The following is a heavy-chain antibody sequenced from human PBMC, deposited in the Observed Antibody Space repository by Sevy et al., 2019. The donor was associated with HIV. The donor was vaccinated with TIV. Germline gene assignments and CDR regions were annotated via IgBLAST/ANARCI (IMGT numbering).Heavy chain of an antibody. CDR1: GFTVSSNY. V-gene: IGHV3-53*01. D-gene: IGHD2-15*01. CDR3: AREGYCSGGSCYSDY. Sequence: GGSLRLSCAASGFTVSSNYMSWVRQAPGKGLEWVSVIYSGGSTYYADSVKGRFTISRDNSKNTLCLQMNSLRAEDTAVYYCAREGYCSGGSCYSDYWGQGTLVTVSS. CDR2: IYSGGST. J-gene: IGHJ4*02.